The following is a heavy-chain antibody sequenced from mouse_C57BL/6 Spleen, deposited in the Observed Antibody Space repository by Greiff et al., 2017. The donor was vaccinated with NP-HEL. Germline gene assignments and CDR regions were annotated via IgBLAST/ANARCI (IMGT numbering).Heavy chain of an antibody. CDR3: ARGHYGYDVDWVAY. D-gene: IGHD2-2*01. CDR2: INPNNGGT. Sequence: EVQLQQSGPELVKPGASVKIPCKASGYTFTDYNMDWVKQSHGKSLEWIGDINPNNGGTIYNQKFKGKATLTVDKSTSTAYMELRSLTSEDTAVYYCARGHYGYDVDWVAYRGHGTLVTVSA. J-gene: IGHJ3*01. V-gene: IGHV1-18*01. CDR1: GYTFTDYN.